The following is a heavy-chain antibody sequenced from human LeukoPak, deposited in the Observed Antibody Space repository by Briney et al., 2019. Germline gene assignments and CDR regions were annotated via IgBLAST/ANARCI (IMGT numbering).Heavy chain of an antibody. Sequence: PSETLSLTCTVSGGSISSYYWSWIRQPAGKGLEWIGRIYTSGSTYYNPSLKSRVTMSVDTSKNQFSLRLSSVTAADTAVYYCARSAIVVVPAALTTLKYNWFDPWGQGTLVTVSS. CDR2: IYTSGST. D-gene: IGHD2-2*01. V-gene: IGHV4-4*07. J-gene: IGHJ5*02. CDR3: ARSAIVVVPAALTTLKYNWFDP. CDR1: GGSISSYY.